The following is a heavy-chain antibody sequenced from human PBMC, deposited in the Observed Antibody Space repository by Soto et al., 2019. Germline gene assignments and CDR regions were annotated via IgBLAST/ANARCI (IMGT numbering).Heavy chain of an antibody. Sequence: QVQLVQSGAEVKKPGSSVKVSCKASGGTFSSYTISWVRQAPGQGLEWMGRIIPILGIANYAQKFQGRVTITADKSTSTAYMELSSLRSEDTAVYYCAREVVPAAQYYYYYYMDVWGKGTTVTASS. J-gene: IGHJ6*03. D-gene: IGHD2-2*01. CDR2: IIPILGIA. CDR3: AREVVPAAQYYYYYYMDV. V-gene: IGHV1-69*08. CDR1: GGTFSSYT.